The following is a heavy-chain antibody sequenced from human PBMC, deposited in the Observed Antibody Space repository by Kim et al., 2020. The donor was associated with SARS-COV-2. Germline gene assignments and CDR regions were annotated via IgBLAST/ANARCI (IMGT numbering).Heavy chain of an antibody. J-gene: IGHJ6*02. D-gene: IGHD6-13*01. V-gene: IGHV3-72*01. CDR3: ATGSYSSSWYYYYYYGMDV. Sequence: GRFTISRDDSKNSLYLQMNSLKTEDTAVYYCATGSYSSSWYYYYYYGMDVWGQGTTVTVSS.